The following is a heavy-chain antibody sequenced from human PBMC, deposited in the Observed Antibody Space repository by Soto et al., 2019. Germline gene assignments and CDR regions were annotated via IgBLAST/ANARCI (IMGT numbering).Heavy chain of an antibody. CDR3: ASVYGDYLAGAYYYYYYMDV. J-gene: IGHJ6*03. V-gene: IGHV4-34*01. D-gene: IGHD4-17*01. Sequence: PSETLSLTCAVYGGSFSGYYWSWIRQPPGKGLEWIGEINHSGSTNYNPSLKSRVTISVDTSKNQFSLKLSSVTAADTAVYYCASVYGDYLAGAYYYYYYMDVWGKGTTVTVSS. CDR2: INHSGST. CDR1: GGSFSGYY.